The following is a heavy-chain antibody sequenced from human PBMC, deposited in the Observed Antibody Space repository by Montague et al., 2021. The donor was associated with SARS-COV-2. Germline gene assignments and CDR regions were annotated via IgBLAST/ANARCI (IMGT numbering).Heavy chain of an antibody. V-gene: IGHV4-59*01. CDR2: VYYTGST. D-gene: IGHD1-1*01. CDR3: ARAQNTCFIANCVNHFDS. Sequence: SETLSLTCGVSGGSIAGYYWSWIRQPPGKGLEWIGYVYYTGSTKYNPSLKTRVTLSLDTPKNHFSLKLASVTAADTAVYYCARAQNTCFIANCVNHFDSWGLGALVTVSS. CDR1: GGSIAGYY. J-gene: IGHJ4*02.